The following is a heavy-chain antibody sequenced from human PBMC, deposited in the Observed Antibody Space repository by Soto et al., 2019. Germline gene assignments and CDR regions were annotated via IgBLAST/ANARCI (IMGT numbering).Heavy chain of an antibody. CDR1: GGTFSSYA. J-gene: IGHJ5*02. CDR2: IIPIFGTA. D-gene: IGHD6-19*01. V-gene: IGHV1-69*12. Sequence: QVQLVQSGAEVKKPGSSVKVSCKASGGTFSSYAISWVRQAPGQGLEWMGRIIPIFGTANYAQKFQGRVTITAYESTSTAYRELSSLRSEDTAVYYCARGGIAVAGRRGRWFDPWGQGTLVTVSS. CDR3: ARGGIAVAGRRGRWFDP.